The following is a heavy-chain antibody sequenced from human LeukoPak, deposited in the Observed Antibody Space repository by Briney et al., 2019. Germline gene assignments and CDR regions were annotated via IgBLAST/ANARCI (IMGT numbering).Heavy chain of an antibody. CDR3: ARASTLNYYFGMDV. J-gene: IGHJ6*02. D-gene: IGHD5/OR15-5a*01. V-gene: IGHV4-38-2*02. CDR2: IYHSGSD. Sequence: TSETLSLTCTVSGYSISSGYYWGWVRQPPGKGLEWIGNIYHSGSDFYNPSLKSRVTISVDTSKNQFSLNLSSVTAADTAVYYCARASTLNYYFGMDVWGQGTTVTVSS. CDR1: GYSISSGYY.